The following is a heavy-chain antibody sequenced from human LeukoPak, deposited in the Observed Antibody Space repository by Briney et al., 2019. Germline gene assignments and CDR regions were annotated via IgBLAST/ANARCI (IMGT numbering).Heavy chain of an antibody. CDR1: GFTFSSYD. D-gene: IGHD6-13*01. J-gene: IGHJ5*02. Sequence: GGSLRLSCAASGFTFSSYDMHWVRQATGKGLEWVSAIGTAGDTYYPGSVKGRFTISRENAKNSLYLQMNSLRAEDTALYYCAKDMMGYSSSGIDPWGQGTLVTVSS. V-gene: IGHV3-13*01. CDR2: IGTAGDT. CDR3: AKDMMGYSSSGIDP.